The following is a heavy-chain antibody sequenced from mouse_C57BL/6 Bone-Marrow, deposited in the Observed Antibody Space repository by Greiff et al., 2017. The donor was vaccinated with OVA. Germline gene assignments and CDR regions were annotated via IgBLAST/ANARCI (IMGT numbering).Heavy chain of an antibody. CDR1: GFTFSDYY. CDR3: ARRFDYRYAMDY. Sequence: EVMLVESGGGLVQPGGSLKLSCAASGFTFSDYYMYWVRQTPEKRLEWVAYISNGGGSTYYPDTVKGRFTIARDNAKNTLYLQMSRLKSEDTAMYYCARRFDYRYAMDYWGQGTSVTVSS. J-gene: IGHJ4*01. D-gene: IGHD2-4*01. CDR2: ISNGGGST. V-gene: IGHV5-12*01.